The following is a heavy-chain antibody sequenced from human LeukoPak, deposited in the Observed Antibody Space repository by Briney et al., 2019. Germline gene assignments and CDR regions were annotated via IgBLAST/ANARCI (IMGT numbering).Heavy chain of an antibody. CDR3: ARDLGSGQIGTTPGGLDY. CDR2: INPGDGAT. J-gene: IGHJ4*02. V-gene: IGHV1-46*01. Sequence: ASVKVSCKASGFPFTMYYIHWVRQAPGQGFEWMGMINPGDGATTYAQRFRGRVTVTRDMSTTTVYMELSSLRSEDTAVYYCARDLGSGQIGTTPGGLDYWGQGTLVTVSS. CDR1: GFPFTMYY. D-gene: IGHD1-7*01.